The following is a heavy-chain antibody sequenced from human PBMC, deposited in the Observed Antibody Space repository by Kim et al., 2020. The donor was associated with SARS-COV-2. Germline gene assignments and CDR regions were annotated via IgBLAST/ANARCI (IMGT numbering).Heavy chain of an antibody. CDR3: TTSSSGYYKTAFDI. J-gene: IGHJ3*02. D-gene: IGHD3-22*01. CDR2: IKSKTDGGTT. V-gene: IGHV3-15*01. Sequence: GGSLRLSCAASGFTFSNAWMSWVRQAPGKGLEWVGRIKSKTDGGTTDYAAPVKGRFTISRDDSKNTLYLQMNSLKTEDTAVYYCTTSSSGYYKTAFDIWGQGTMVTASS. CDR1: GFTFSNAW.